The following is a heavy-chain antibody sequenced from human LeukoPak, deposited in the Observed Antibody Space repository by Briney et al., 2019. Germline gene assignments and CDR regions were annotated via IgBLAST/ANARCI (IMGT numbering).Heavy chain of an antibody. CDR1: GYTFTSYG. J-gene: IGHJ5*02. CDR2: TSAYNGNT. CDR3: ARASISLVVPAAKNWFDP. V-gene: IGHV1-18*04. Sequence: GASVKVSCKASGYTFTSYGISWVRQAPGQGLEWMGWTSAYNGNTNYAQKLQGRVTMTTDTSTSTAYMELRSLRSDDTAVYYCARASISLVVPAAKNWFDPWGQGTLVTVSS. D-gene: IGHD2-2*01.